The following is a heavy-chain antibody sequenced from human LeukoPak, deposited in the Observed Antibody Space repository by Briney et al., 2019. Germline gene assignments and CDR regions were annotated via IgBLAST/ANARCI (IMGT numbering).Heavy chain of an antibody. CDR3: AKQPGSVVDSSGSLSRH. CDR2: ISGSGAST. J-gene: IGHJ4*02. Sequence: GGSLRLSCAASGFRFSNFAMSWVRQAPGKGLEWVSTISGSGASTYYADSVKGRFTISRDNSKNTLYLQMNSLRAEDTAVYYCAKQPGSVVDSSGSLSRHWGQGTLVTVSS. D-gene: IGHD3-22*01. V-gene: IGHV3-23*01. CDR1: GFRFSNFA.